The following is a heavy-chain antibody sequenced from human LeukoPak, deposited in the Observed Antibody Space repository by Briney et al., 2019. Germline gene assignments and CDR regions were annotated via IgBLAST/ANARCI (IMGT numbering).Heavy chain of an antibody. Sequence: SETLSLTCTVSGGSISSSSYYWGWIRQPPGKGLEWIGSIYYSGNTYYNPSLKSRVTISVDTSKNQFSLKLSSVTAADTAVYYCARYYYDSSGYYYFDYWGQGTLVTVSS. D-gene: IGHD3-22*01. CDR1: GGSISSSSYY. CDR3: ARYYYDSSGYYYFDY. CDR2: IYYSGNT. V-gene: IGHV4-39*07. J-gene: IGHJ4*02.